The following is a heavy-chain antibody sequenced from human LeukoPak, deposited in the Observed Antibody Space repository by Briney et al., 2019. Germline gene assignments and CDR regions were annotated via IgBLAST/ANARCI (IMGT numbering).Heavy chain of an antibody. J-gene: IGHJ4*02. CDR3: TRDRMATTPPFYH. V-gene: IGHV3-48*03. CDR2: ISTSGGTT. Sequence: GGSLRLSCAASGFTFSSYEMNWVRQAPGKRLEWVSYISTSGGTTYYADSVRGRFTISRDNAKNSVYLQMNSLRAEDTAVYYCTRDRMATTPPFYHWGQGALVTVSS. CDR1: GFTFSSYE. D-gene: IGHD5-24*01.